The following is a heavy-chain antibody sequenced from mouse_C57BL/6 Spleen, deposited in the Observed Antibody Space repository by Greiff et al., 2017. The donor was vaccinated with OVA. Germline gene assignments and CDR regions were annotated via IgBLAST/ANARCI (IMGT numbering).Heavy chain of an antibody. CDR3: ARSYYYGTPYYAMDY. D-gene: IGHD1-1*01. J-gene: IGHJ4*01. CDR2: IPPNSGST. Sequence: QVQLQQPGAELVKPGASVKLSCKASGYTFTSYWMHWVKQRPGQGLEWIGMIPPNSGSTNYNEKFKSKATLTVDKSSSTAYMQLSSLTSEDSAVYYCARSYYYGTPYYAMDYWGQGTSVTVSS. CDR1: GYTFTSYW. V-gene: IGHV1-64*01.